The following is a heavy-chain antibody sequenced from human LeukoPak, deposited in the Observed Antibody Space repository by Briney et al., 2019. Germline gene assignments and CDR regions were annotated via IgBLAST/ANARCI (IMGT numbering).Heavy chain of an antibody. CDR1: GGSISSYY. CDR2: ISYSGST. J-gene: IGHJ5*02. Sequence: SETLSITCTVSGGSISSYYWSWIRQPPGKGLEWLGYISYSGSTNFNPSLKSRVTISVDTSKNQFSLKLSSVTAADTAVYYCAREGTAGTNLNWFDPWGQGTLVTVSS. CDR3: AREGTAGTNLNWFDP. V-gene: IGHV4-59*01. D-gene: IGHD1-1*01.